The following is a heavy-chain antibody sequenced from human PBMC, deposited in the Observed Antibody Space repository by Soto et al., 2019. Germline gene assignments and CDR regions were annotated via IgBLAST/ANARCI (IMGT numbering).Heavy chain of an antibody. CDR1: GGTFNTYA. CDR2: ISPMFGAA. D-gene: IGHD3-10*01. J-gene: IGHJ4*02. Sequence: QVQLVQSGAEMKMPGSSVKVSCQSSGGTFNTYAMNWVRQAPGQGPEWMGDISPMFGAANYAPKFQGRVTITADESTGTSYMQLSSLMSEDTALYFCAREVQVHTPAFVYWGQGTLVTVSS. V-gene: IGHV1-69*19. CDR3: AREVQVHTPAFVY.